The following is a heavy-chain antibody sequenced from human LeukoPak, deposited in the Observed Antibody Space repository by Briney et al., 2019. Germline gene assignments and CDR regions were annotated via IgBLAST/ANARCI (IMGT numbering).Heavy chain of an antibody. CDR2: ISAYNGDT. V-gene: IGHV1-18*04. CDR3: ARAMGNYYGSGTGRRGMDV. D-gene: IGHD3-10*01. Sequence: ASVKVSCKASGYTFTNYGISWVRQAPGQGLEWMGWISAYNGDTNYAQKLQGRVTMTTDTSTTTAYMELRSLRSDDTAVYYCARAMGNYYGSGTGRRGMDVWGKGTTVTVSS. J-gene: IGHJ6*04. CDR1: GYTFTNYG.